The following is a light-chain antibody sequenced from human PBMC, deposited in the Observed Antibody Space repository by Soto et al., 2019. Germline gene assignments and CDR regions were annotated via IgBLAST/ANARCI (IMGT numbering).Light chain of an antibody. Sequence: EILMTQSPSTLSVSPGERATLSCGASQSVSSNLAWYQQNPGQAPRLLIYGASTRATGIPARYSGSGSGTEFTLTISSLQSEDFELYYCQQYNNWPRTFGQGTKVDIK. CDR2: GAS. CDR1: QSVSSN. CDR3: QQYNNWPRT. J-gene: IGKJ1*01. V-gene: IGKV3-15*01.